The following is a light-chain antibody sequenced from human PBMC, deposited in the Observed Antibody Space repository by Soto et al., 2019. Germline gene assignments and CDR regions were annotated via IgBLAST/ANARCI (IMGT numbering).Light chain of an antibody. V-gene: IGKV3-15*01. J-gene: IGKJ1*01. CDR3: QQYDKWPGT. CDR2: GAS. Sequence: EIVMTQSPATLSVSPGERATLSCRASQSISGHLAWFQQKPGQPPRLLIYGASTRATGIPARFSGSGSGTEFTVTISSLQSEDSAVYYCQQYDKWPGTFGQGTKVEIE. CDR1: QSISGH.